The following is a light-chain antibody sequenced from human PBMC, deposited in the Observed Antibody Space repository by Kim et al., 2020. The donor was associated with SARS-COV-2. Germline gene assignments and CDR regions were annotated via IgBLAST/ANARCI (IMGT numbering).Light chain of an antibody. J-gene: IGLJ2*01. CDR3: GTWDSSLSAVV. V-gene: IGLV1-51*01. CDR1: SSNIVKNY. CDR2: DNN. Sequence: GQKVTISCSGSSSNIVKNYVSWYQQLPKTAPKLLIYDNNERPSGIPDRFSGSKSGTSATLGITGLQTGDEADYYCGTWDSSLSAVVFGGGTQLTVL.